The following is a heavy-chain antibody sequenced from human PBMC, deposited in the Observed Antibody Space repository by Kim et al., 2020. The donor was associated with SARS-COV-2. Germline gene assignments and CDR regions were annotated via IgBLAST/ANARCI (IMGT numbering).Heavy chain of an antibody. J-gene: IGHJ5*02. Sequence: SGPTLVNPTQTLTLTCTFSGFSLSTSGVGVDWIRQPPGKALEWLALIYWDDDKRYSPSLKSRLTITKDTSKNQVVLTMTNMDPVDTATYYCAHGRSKITFRWSGPYEGVWFDPGGRENLVTVSS. CDR3: AHGRSKITFRWSGPYEGVWFDP. CDR2: IYWDDDK. CDR1: GFSLSTSGVG. V-gene: IGHV2-5*02. D-gene: IGHD3-3*01.